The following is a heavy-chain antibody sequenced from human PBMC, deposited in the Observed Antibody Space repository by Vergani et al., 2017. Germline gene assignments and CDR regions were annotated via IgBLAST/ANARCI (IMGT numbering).Heavy chain of an antibody. V-gene: IGHV3-48*03. J-gene: IGHJ4*02. CDR3: AKDPGYYDILTGYYYSFDY. Sequence: EVQLVESGGGLVQPGGSLRLSCAASGFTFSSYEMNWVRQAPGKGLELVSYISSSGSTIYYADSVKGRFTISRDNAKNSLYLQMNSLRAEDTAVYYCAKDPGYYDILTGYYYSFDYWGQGTLVTVSS. D-gene: IGHD3-9*01. CDR2: ISSSGSTI. CDR1: GFTFSSYE.